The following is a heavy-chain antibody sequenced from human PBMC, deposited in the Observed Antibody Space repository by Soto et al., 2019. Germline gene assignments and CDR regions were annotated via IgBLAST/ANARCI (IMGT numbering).Heavy chain of an antibody. V-gene: IGHV4-61*01. Sequence: PSETLSLTCTVSGGSVSSGSYYWSWIRQPPGKGLEWIGYIYYSGSTNYNPSLKSRVTMSVDTSKNQFSLKLSSVTAADTALYYCSRRAPEGFDPWGQGTLVTVSS. CDR1: GGSVSSGSYY. CDR3: SRRAPEGFDP. CDR2: IYYSGST. J-gene: IGHJ5*02.